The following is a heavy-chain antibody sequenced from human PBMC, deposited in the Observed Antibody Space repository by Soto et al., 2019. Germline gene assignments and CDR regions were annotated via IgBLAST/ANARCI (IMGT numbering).Heavy chain of an antibody. CDR3: AKVGVVVVPGNDY. J-gene: IGHJ4*02. V-gene: IGHV3-23*01. CDR1: GFTFSTYG. Sequence: EVQLLESEGGLVQPGGSLRLSCAASGFTFSTYGMSWVRQAPGKGLEWVSAISGNGGSTYYADSVKGRFTISRDNSKNTLYLQMNSLRAEDTAVYYCAKVGVVVVPGNDYWGQGTLVTVSS. CDR2: ISGNGGST. D-gene: IGHD2-15*01.